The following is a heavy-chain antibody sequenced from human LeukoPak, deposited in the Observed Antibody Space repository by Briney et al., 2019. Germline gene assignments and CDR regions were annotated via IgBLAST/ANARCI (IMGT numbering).Heavy chain of an antibody. CDR3: ARAPYSSSPYYYGMDV. Sequence: SETLSLTCSVSGGSISSDHWSWIRQPPGKGLEWIGYIYYSGSTNYNPSLKSRVTMSVDTSMNQFSLNLNSVTAADTAVYYRARAPYSSSPYYYGMDVWGQGTKVTVSS. J-gene: IGHJ6*02. D-gene: IGHD6-13*01. CDR1: GGSISSDH. V-gene: IGHV4-59*01. CDR2: IYYSGST.